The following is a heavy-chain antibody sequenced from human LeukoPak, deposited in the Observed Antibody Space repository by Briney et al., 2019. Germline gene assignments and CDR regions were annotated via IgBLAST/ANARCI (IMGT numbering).Heavy chain of an antibody. CDR2: INHSGST. CDR3: ARRIAARPTYFDY. D-gene: IGHD6-6*01. Sequence: SETLSLTCAVYGGSFSGYYWSWIRQPPGKGLVWIGEINHSGSTNYNPSLKSRVTISVDTSKNQFSLKLSSVTAADTAVYYCARRIAARPTYFDYWGQGTLVTVSS. J-gene: IGHJ4*02. CDR1: GGSFSGYY. V-gene: IGHV4-34*01.